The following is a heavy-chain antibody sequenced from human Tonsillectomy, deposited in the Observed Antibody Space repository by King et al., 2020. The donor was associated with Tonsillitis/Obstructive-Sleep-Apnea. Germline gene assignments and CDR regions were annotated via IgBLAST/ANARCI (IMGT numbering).Heavy chain of an antibody. CDR1: GFTFNNYS. J-gene: IGHJ3*02. CDR3: ERGSLSYDAFDI. CDR2: IDSSSSYI. Sequence: VQLVESGGGLVKPGGSLRLSCSASGFTFNNYSLSWVRQAPGTGLEWVSFIDSSSSYIYSTDSLKGRFTISRDNAKNSLYLQMNSLRADDTAMYYCERGSLSYDAFDIWGQGTMVTVSS. V-gene: IGHV3-21*01. D-gene: IGHD2-15*01.